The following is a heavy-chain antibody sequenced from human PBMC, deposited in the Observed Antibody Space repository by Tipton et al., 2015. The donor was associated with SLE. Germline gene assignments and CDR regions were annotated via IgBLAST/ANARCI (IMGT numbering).Heavy chain of an antibody. J-gene: IGHJ4*02. CDR3: ARDKTSMGGHFDY. Sequence: SLRLSCAAAGFTFRSYAMSWVRQGPGKGLEWVSAISGSGGNTYYADSVKGRFTISRDNAKNSLYLQMNSLRAEDTAVYYCARDKTSMGGHFDYWGQGTLVTVSS. CDR1: GFTFRSYA. D-gene: IGHD1-26*01. V-gene: IGHV3-23*01. CDR2: ISGSGGNT.